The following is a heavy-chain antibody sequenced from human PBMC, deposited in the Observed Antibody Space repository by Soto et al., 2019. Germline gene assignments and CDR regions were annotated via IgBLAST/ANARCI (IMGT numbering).Heavy chain of an antibody. CDR1: GYTLTELS. CDR2: FDPEDGET. V-gene: IGHV1-24*01. Sequence: GASVKVSCKVSGYTLTELSMHWVRQAPGKGLEWMGGFDPEDGETIYAQKFQGRVTMTEDTSTDTAYMELSSLRSEDTAVYYCATSPVEMATITRYYYYDMDVWGQGTTVTVSS. D-gene: IGHD5-12*01. J-gene: IGHJ6*02. CDR3: ATSPVEMATITRYYYYDMDV.